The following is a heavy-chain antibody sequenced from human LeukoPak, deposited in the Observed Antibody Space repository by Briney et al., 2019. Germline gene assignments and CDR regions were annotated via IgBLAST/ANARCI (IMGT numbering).Heavy chain of an antibody. J-gene: IGHJ5*02. D-gene: IGHD3-9*01. CDR3: ATNFPYYHILTGYTNWFDP. CDR2: INPNSGGT. Sequence: RASVKVSCKASGYTFTGYYMHWVRQAPGQGLEWMGWINPNSGGTNYAQKFQGRVTMTRDTSISTAYMELSRLRSDDTAVYYCATNFPYYHILTGYTNWFDPWGQGTLVTVSS. CDR1: GYTFTGYY. V-gene: IGHV1-2*02.